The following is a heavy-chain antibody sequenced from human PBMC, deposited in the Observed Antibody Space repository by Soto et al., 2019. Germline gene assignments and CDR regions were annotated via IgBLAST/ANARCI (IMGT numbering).Heavy chain of an antibody. D-gene: IGHD6-6*01. V-gene: IGHV3-23*01. J-gene: IGHJ4*02. Sequence: GGSLRLSCGASGFTFSVYAMTWVRQAPGKGLEWVSAISGNGGSTYYADSVKGRFTISRDNSKSTLHLQMNSLRVGDTAVYYCAKDRTFGPPLVRFDSWGQGTLVTVSS. CDR1: GFTFSVYA. CDR2: ISGNGGST. CDR3: AKDRTFGPPLVRFDS.